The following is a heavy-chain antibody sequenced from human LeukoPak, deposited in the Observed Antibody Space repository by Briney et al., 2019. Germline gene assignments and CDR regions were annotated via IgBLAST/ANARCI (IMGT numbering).Heavy chain of an antibody. CDR2: ISYDGSNK. Sequence: GGSLRLSCAASGFTFSSYGMHWVRQAPGKGLEWVAVISYDGSNKYYADSVKGRFTISRDNSKNTLYLQMNSLRAEDTAVYYCANALTYYYDSSGYRDFDYWGQGTLVTVSS. D-gene: IGHD3-22*01. CDR1: GFTFSSYG. J-gene: IGHJ4*02. V-gene: IGHV3-30*18. CDR3: ANALTYYYDSSGYRDFDY.